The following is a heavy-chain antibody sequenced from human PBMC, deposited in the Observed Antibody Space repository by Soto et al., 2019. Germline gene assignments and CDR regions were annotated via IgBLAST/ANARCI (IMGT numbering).Heavy chain of an antibody. CDR2: ISYDGSNK. D-gene: IGHD3-10*01. CDR3: ARDLGFGESLYYFDY. J-gene: IGHJ4*02. CDR1: GFTFSSYA. V-gene: IGHV3-30-3*01. Sequence: GGSLRLSCAASGFTFSSYAMHWVRQAPGKGLEWVAVISYDGSNKYYADSVKGRFTISRDNSKNTLYLQMNSLRAEDTAVYYCARDLGFGESLYYFDYWGQGTLVTVSS.